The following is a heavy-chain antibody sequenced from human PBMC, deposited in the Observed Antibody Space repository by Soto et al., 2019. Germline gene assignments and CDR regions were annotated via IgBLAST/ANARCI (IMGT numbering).Heavy chain of an antibody. V-gene: IGHV3-30*18. Sequence: QVQLVESGGGVVQPGRSLRLSCAASGFTFSSYGMHWVRQAPGKGLEWVAVISYDGSNKYYADSVKGRFTISRDNSKNTLYLQMNSLRAEATAVYYCAKDDGDYSIGLYDYWGQGTLVTVSS. CDR1: GFTFSSYG. CDR3: AKDDGDYSIGLYDY. J-gene: IGHJ4*02. D-gene: IGHD4-17*01. CDR2: ISYDGSNK.